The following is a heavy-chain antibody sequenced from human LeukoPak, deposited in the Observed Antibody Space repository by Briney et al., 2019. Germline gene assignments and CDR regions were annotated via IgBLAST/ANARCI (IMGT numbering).Heavy chain of an antibody. CDR3: ARTLWFGELYDY. D-gene: IGHD3-10*01. Sequence: RSGGSLRLSCAASGFTFDDYGMSWVRQAPGKGLEWVSGINWNGGSTGYADSVKGRFTISRDNAKNSLYLQMNSLRAEDTALYHSARTLWFGELYDYWGQGTLVTVS. CDR1: GFTFDDYG. CDR2: INWNGGST. V-gene: IGHV3-20*01. J-gene: IGHJ4*02.